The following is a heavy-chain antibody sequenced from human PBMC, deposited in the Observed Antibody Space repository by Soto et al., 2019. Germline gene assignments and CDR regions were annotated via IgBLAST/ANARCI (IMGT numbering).Heavy chain of an antibody. Sequence: QVQLVQSGAEVKKPGASVKVSCKASGYTFTSYYMHWVRQAPGQGLEWMGIIKPSGGSTSYAQKFQGRATMTRDTSKSTVKRALSSLGSEATAVYYSARCLRTTDAPGRLYSDYGMDACGQGPTVTVSS. CDR1: GYTFTSYY. CDR3: ARCLRTTDAPGRLYSDYGMDA. CDR2: IKPSGGST. J-gene: IGHJ6*02. V-gene: IGHV1-46*01.